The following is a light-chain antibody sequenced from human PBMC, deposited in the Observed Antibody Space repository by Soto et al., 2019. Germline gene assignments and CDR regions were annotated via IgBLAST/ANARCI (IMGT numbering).Light chain of an antibody. CDR2: GAS. J-gene: IGKJ2*01. CDR1: QSVSRNF. CDR3: QQFGSSSYT. Sequence: EIVLTQSPGTLSLSPGERATLSCGASQSVSRNFLAWYQQKPGQAPRLLIYGASNRATGIPDRFSGSGSGTDFALTSSRLEPEDFAVYYCQQFGSSSYTFGQGTKLDIK. V-gene: IGKV3-20*01.